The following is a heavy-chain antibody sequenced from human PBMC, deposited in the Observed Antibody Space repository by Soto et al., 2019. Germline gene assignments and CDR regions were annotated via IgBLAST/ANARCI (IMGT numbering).Heavy chain of an antibody. D-gene: IGHD3-16*01. CDR2: ISAYNGNT. CDR3: ARLVMWGGLYDYIWGSADY. CDR1: GYTFTSYG. V-gene: IGHV1-18*01. J-gene: IGHJ4*02. Sequence: ASVKVSCKASGYTFTSYGISWVRQAPGQGLEWMGWISAYNGNTNYAQKLQGRVTMTTDTSTSTAYMELRSLRSDDTAVYYCARLVMWGGLYDYIWGSADYWGQGTLVTVSS.